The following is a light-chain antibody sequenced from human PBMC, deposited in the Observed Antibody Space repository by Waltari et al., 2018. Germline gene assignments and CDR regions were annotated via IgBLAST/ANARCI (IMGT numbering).Light chain of an antibody. V-gene: IGKV3-20*01. Sequence: EIVLTQSPGTLPLSPGERATLSFTASHSVSSSYLAWYHQKPRQAPRLLIYGASSRATGIPDRCSGSGSGTDFTLTISRLEPEDFAVYYCQQYGSSPPVTFGQGTKLEIK. CDR1: HSVSSSY. J-gene: IGKJ2*01. CDR2: GAS. CDR3: QQYGSSPPVT.